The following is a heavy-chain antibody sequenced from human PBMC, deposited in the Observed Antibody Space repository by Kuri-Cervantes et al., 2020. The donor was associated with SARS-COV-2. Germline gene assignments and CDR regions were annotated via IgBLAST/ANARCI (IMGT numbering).Heavy chain of an antibody. CDR3: ASRRGKEYSSSLGPWNFDL. CDR2: ISSSSSYI. V-gene: IGHV3-21*01. D-gene: IGHD6-6*01. J-gene: IGHJ2*01. Sequence: GGSLRLSCAASGFTFSNAWMSWVRQAPGKGLEWVSSISSSSSYIYYADSVKGRFIISRDNAKNSLYLQMNSLRAEDTAVYYCASRRGKEYSSSLGPWNFDLWGRGTLVTVSS. CDR1: GFTFSNAW.